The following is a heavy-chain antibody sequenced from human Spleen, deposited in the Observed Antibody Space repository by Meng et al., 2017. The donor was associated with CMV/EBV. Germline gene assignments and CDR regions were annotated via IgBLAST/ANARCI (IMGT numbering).Heavy chain of an antibody. D-gene: IGHD3-10*01. V-gene: IGHV3-30*02. J-gene: IGHJ6*02. CDR1: RFFFSSYG. CDR3: AKAGVRYYYYYGMDV. Sequence: GESLKISCAASRFFFSSYGMHWVRQVPGKGLEWVAFIYADGSNKKYADSVKGRFTISRDNSRKTLYLQMSSLRDEDTAVYYCAKAGVRYYYYYGMDVWGQGITVTVSS. CDR2: IYADGSNK.